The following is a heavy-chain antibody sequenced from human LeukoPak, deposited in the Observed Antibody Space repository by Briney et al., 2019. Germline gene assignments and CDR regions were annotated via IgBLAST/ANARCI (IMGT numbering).Heavy chain of an antibody. J-gene: IGHJ4*02. CDR1: GFIFSSYA. V-gene: IGHV3-23*01. Sequence: GGSLRLSCAASGFIFSSYAMSWVRQAPGKGLEWVSVISGSGDSTRYADSAKGRFTISRDNSKNTLYLQVKSLRAEDTAVYYCARSSGLGYYCSGDFCYRSLTDWGQGTLVTVSS. CDR2: ISGSGDST. D-gene: IGHD2-21*01. CDR3: ARSSGLGYYCSGDFCYRSLTD.